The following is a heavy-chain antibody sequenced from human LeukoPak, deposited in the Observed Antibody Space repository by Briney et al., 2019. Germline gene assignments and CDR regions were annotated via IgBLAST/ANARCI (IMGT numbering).Heavy chain of an antibody. V-gene: IGHV3-23*01. D-gene: IGHD6-13*01. J-gene: IGHJ6*02. Sequence: GGSLRLSCAASGFTVSSYAMSWVRQAPGMGLQLVSAISTDGGSTYSADSVKGRFTISRDNAKNSLYLQMNSLRAEDTAVYYCARDRLGLAAAGTGYYYGMDVWGQGTTVTVSS. CDR3: ARDRLGLAAAGTGYYYGMDV. CDR2: ISTDGGST. CDR1: GFTVSSYA.